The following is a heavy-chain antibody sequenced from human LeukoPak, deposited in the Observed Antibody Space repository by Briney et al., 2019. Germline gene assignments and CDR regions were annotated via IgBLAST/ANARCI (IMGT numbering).Heavy chain of an antibody. CDR2: INPNSGGT. CDR1: GYTFTGYY. CDR3: ARDGLQQEYSYGLEMNY. D-gene: IGHD5-18*01. V-gene: IGHV1-2*02. J-gene: IGHJ4*02. Sequence: ASVKVSCKASGYTFTGYYMHWVRQAPGQGLEWMGWINPNSGGTNYAQKFQGRVTMTRDTSISTAYMELSRLRSDGTAVYYCARDGLQQEYSYGLEMNYWGQGTLVTVPS.